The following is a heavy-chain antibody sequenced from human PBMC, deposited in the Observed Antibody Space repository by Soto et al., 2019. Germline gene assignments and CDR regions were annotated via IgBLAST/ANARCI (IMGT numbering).Heavy chain of an antibody. D-gene: IGHD2-2*01. CDR1: VGSLSSSNW. Sequence: QVQLQESGPGLVKPSGTLSLTCAVSVGSLSSSNWWSWVRQPPGKGLEWIAEINHSGSTNYNPSLKSRVNISVDKANNTFTLKLSSVTAADTAVYYCAIRVVPAARRNWFDPWGQGTLVTVSS. J-gene: IGHJ5*02. CDR2: INHSGST. CDR3: AIRVVPAARRNWFDP. V-gene: IGHV4-4*02.